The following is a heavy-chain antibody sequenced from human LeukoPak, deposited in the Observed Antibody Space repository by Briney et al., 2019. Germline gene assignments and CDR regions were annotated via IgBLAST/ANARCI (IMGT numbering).Heavy chain of an antibody. D-gene: IGHD3-10*01. CDR1: GYTFTSYG. CDR2: ISAYNGNT. V-gene: IGHV1-18*04. J-gene: IGHJ4*02. Sequence: ASVKVSCKASGYTFTSYGLSWVRQAPGQGLEWMGWISAYNGNTNYAQKLQGRVTMTTDTSTSTAYMELRSLRSDDTAVYYCARTMLTTGELLFSFDYWGQGTLVTVSS. CDR3: ARTMLTTGELLFSFDY.